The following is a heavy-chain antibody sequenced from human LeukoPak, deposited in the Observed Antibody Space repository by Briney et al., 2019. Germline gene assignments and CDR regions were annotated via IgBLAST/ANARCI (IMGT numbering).Heavy chain of an antibody. CDR1: GFTFRDYP. D-gene: IGHD3-10*01. J-gene: IGHJ4*02. Sequence: GGSLRLSRTVSGFTFRDYPINWVRQAPGKGLEWLGFIRKKAYGGTTEYAASVTGRFTISRDDSKSIAYLQMNSLETEDTAVYFCTRLSDPWAGLEYWGQGTLVTVSS. V-gene: IGHV3-49*04. CDR2: IRKKAYGGTT. CDR3: TRLSDPWAGLEY.